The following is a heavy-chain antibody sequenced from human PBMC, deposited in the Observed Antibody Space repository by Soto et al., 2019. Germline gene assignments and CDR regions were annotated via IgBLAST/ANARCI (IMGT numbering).Heavy chain of an antibody. CDR1: GFTFSSYA. Sequence: GGSLRLSCAASGFTFSSYAMSWVRQAPGKGLEWVSAISGSGGSTYYADSVKGRFTISRDNSKNTLYLQMNSLRAEDTAVYYCAKELKWLRSQFQFYYYYYGMDVWGQGTTVTVSS. CDR2: ISGSGGST. CDR3: AKELKWLRSQFQFYYYYYGMDV. J-gene: IGHJ6*02. V-gene: IGHV3-23*01. D-gene: IGHD5-12*01.